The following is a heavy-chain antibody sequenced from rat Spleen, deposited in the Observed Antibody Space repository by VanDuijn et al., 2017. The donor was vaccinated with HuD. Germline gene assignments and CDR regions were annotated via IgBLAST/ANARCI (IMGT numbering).Heavy chain of an antibody. V-gene: IGHV5-25*01. CDR1: GFTFSNHD. CDR3: ASGLYNWFTY. Sequence: EVQLVESGGGLVQPGRSLKLSCAASGFTFSNHDMAWVRQAPTKGLEWIASISAGGGITYYRDSVKGRFTISRDNAKSTLYLQMDSLRSEDTATYYCASGLYNWFTYWGQGTLVTVSS. J-gene: IGHJ3*01. CDR2: ISAGGGIT.